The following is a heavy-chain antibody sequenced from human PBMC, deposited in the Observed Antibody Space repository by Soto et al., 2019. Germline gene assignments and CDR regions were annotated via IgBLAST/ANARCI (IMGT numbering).Heavy chain of an antibody. J-gene: IGHJ3*02. CDR1: EFSFRDYA. Sequence: EVQVLLSGGGLGQPVGSLRLSCTAAEFSFRDYAMSWVRQAPGKGLEWVSTLSGSLNSAFYADSVKGRFTISRDNSDSLLYLQMSSLRDDDTAIYYCARDAGFPDFGEIKHDFDIWGKGTLVTVSS. CDR2: LSGSLNSA. CDR3: ARDAGFPDFGEIKHDFDI. V-gene: IGHV3-23*01. D-gene: IGHD3-3*01.